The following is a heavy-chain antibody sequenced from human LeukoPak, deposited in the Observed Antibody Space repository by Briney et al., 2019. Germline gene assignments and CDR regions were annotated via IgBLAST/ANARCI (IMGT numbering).Heavy chain of an antibody. V-gene: IGHV3-15*01. Sequence: GGSLRLSCAASGFTFSNAWMSWVRQAPGKGLEWVGRIKSKTDGGTTDYAAPVKGRFTISRDDSKNTLYLQMNSLKTEDTAVYYCTTRTDYDFWSGYYDYWGQGTLVTVSS. CDR1: GFTFSNAW. CDR2: IKSKTDGGTT. CDR3: TTRTDYDFWSGYYDY. J-gene: IGHJ4*02. D-gene: IGHD3-3*01.